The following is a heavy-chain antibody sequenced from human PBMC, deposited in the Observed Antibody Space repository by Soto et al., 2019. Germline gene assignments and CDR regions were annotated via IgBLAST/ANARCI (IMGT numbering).Heavy chain of an antibody. Sequence: VGSLRLSCAASGFSFGSYALSWVRQAPGKGLEWVSTISGSDGKTFYADSVKGRFSISRDTSQSTLYLQMNSLRADDTAMYYCARWSYLDYWCQGTRFTVSS. CDR2: ISGSDGKT. D-gene: IGHD3-3*01. CDR1: GFSFGSYA. J-gene: IGHJ4*02. V-gene: IGHV3-23*01. CDR3: ARWSYLDY.